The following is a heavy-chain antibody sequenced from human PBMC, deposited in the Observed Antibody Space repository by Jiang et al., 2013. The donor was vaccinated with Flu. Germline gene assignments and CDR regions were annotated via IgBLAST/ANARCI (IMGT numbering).Heavy chain of an antibody. CDR3: AKDFESPRDYRGENAFDI. CDR1: GFTFSSYG. V-gene: IGHV3-30*18. D-gene: IGHD4-17*01. CDR2: ISYDGSNK. Sequence: GRSLRLSCAASGFTFSSYGMHWVRQAPGKGLEWVAVISYDGSNKYYADSVKGRFTISRDNSKNTLYLQMNSLRAEDTAVYYCAKDFESPRDYRGENAFDIWGQGTMVTVSS. J-gene: IGHJ3*02.